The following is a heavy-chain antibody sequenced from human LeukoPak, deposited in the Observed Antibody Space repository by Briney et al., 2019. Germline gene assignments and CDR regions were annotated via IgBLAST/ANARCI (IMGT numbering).Heavy chain of an antibody. CDR3: ARPYYESSGLYVDAFDI. CDR1: GYTLTAYY. D-gene: IGHD3-22*01. CDR2: INPNCGGT. V-gene: IGHV1-2*06. J-gene: IGHJ3*02. Sequence: ASVKLSCKASGYTLTAYYLHWVRQAPGQGLEWMAPINPNCGGTTYAQKFRGRVTMTRDTSIGTSYMELSCLRSDDTALYYCARPYYESSGLYVDAFDIWGQGTMVTVSS.